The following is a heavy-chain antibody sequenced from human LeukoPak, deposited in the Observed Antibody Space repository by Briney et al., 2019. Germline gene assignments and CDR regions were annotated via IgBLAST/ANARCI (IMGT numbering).Heavy chain of an antibody. J-gene: IGHJ4*02. V-gene: IGHV3-23*01. CDR3: AKVPGPMITFGGVISGDY. CDR2: ISGSGGST. D-gene: IGHD3-16*02. CDR1: GFSFKDTG. Sequence: GRSLRLSCAASGFSFKDTGMHWVRQAPGKGLEWVSAISGSGGSTYYADSVKGRFTISRDNSMNTLYLQMNSLRAEDTAVYYCAKVPGPMITFGGVISGDYWGQGTLVTVSS.